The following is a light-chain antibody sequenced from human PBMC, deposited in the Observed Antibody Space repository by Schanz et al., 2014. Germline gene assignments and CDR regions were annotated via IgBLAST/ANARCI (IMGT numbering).Light chain of an antibody. Sequence: QSVLTQPPSASGSPGQSVTISCTGTSSDVGGYNYVSWYQQHPGKAPKLMIYDVSNRPSGVPDRFSGSKSGTSASLAITGLQAGDEADYYCSSYTTTTWRVFGGGTKLTVL. J-gene: IGLJ3*02. CDR2: DVS. CDR3: SSYTTTTWRV. V-gene: IGLV2-8*01. CDR1: SSDVGGYNY.